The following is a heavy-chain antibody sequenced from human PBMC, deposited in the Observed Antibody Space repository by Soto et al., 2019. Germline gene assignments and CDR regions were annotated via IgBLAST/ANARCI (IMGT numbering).Heavy chain of an antibody. CDR1: GFTFSSYS. Sequence: EVQLVESGGGLVQPGGSLRLSCAASGFTFSSYSMNWVRQAPGKGLEWVLYISSISSTIYYADSVKGRFTISRDNAKNSLYLQMNSLRAEDTAVYYCARANYYGSPGDFDCWGQGTLVTVSS. V-gene: IGHV3-48*01. J-gene: IGHJ4*02. CDR2: ISSISSTI. CDR3: ARANYYGSPGDFDC. D-gene: IGHD3-10*01.